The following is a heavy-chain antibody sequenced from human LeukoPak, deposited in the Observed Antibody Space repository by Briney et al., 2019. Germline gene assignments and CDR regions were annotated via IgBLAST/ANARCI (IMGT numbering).Heavy chain of an antibody. Sequence: ASVKVSCKASGYTFTGYYMHWVRQAPGQGLEWMGWINPNSGGTNYTQKFQGRVTMTRDTSISTAYMELSTLRSDDTAVYYCARDGSGSYYRGPYFDYWGQGTLVTVSS. V-gene: IGHV1-2*02. CDR1: GYTFTGYY. CDR3: ARDGSGSYYRGPYFDY. CDR2: INPNSGGT. D-gene: IGHD3-10*01. J-gene: IGHJ4*02.